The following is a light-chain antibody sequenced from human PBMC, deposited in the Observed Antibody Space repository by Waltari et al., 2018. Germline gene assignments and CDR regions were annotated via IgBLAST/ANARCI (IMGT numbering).Light chain of an antibody. CDR2: AAS. Sequence: DIQMTQSPSSLSASVGDRVTITGRASQSISSYLNWYQQKPGKATKLLIYAASSLQSVVPSRFSGSGSGTDFTLTISRLQPEDFATYYCQQSYSTPWTFGQGTKVEIK. CDR3: QQSYSTPWT. J-gene: IGKJ1*01. V-gene: IGKV1-39*01. CDR1: QSISSY.